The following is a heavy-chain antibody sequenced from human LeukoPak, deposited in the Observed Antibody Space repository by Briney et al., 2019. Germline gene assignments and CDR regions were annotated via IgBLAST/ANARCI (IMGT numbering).Heavy chain of an antibody. Sequence: KTSETLSLTCTVSGGSISSSSYYWDWIRQPPGEGLEWIGSIYYSGSTYYNPSLKSRVTISVDTSKNQFSLKLSSVTAADTAVYYCARVPRGATNSAQRHFDYWGQGTLVTVSS. CDR1: GGSISSSSYY. CDR3: ARVPRGATNSAQRHFDY. J-gene: IGHJ4*02. CDR2: IYYSGST. V-gene: IGHV4-39*07. D-gene: IGHD5-24*01.